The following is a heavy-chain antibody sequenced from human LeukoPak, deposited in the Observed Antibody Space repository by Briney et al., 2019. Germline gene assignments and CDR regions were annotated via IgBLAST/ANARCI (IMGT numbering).Heavy chain of an antibody. J-gene: IGHJ4*02. CDR3: ARGQRITMTD. CDR1: XY. Sequence: XYWSWIXQPPGKGLEWIGEINHSGSTNYNPSLKSRVAISVDTSRNQFSLRLSSVTAADTAVYYCARGQRITMTDWGQGTLVTVSS. D-gene: IGHD3-22*01. V-gene: IGHV4-34*01. CDR2: INHSGST.